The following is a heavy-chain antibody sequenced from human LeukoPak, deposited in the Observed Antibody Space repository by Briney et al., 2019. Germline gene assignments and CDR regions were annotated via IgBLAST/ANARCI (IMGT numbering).Heavy chain of an antibody. CDR3: ARSAPNSDY. CDR2: IYYSGST. V-gene: IGHV4-39*01. CDR1: GGSISRSTYY. Sequence: SETLSLTCIVSGGSISRSTYYWGWIRQPPGKGLEWIGNIYYSGSTNYNPSLKSRVTISVDTSKDQFSLKLSSVTAADTAVYYCARSAPNSDYWGQGTLVTVSS. J-gene: IGHJ4*02.